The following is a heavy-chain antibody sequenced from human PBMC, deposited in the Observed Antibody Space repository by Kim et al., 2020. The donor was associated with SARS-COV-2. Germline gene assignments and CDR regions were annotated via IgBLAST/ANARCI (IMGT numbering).Heavy chain of an antibody. D-gene: IGHD3-3*01. J-gene: IGHJ4*02. CDR1: GFTFSDYY. V-gene: IGHV3-11*01. CDR3: ARVKTATIFGVVAATYYFDY. Sequence: WGSLRLSCAASGFTFSDYYMSWIRQAPGKGLEWVSYISSSGSTIYYADSVKGRFTISRDNAKNSLYLQMNSLRAEDTAVYYCARVKTATIFGVVAATYYFDYWGQGTLVTVSS. CDR2: ISSSGSTI.